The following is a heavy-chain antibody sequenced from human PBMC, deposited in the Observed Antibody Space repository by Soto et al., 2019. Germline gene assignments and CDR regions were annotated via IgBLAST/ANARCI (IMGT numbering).Heavy chain of an antibody. D-gene: IGHD2-15*01. Sequence: VQLLESGGGLIQPGGSLILSCAASGFTFSYGIHWLRQAPGKGLAWVAYISYDSSNKFYGDSVKGRFTISREKSKNTQFLQLKSLRAEDTAVYCCAKLVIGYCSGNTCDDYWGQGTLVAVSS. V-gene: IGHV3-30*18. CDR3: AKLVIGYCSGNTCDDY. CDR2: ISYDSSNK. CDR1: GFTFSYG. J-gene: IGHJ4*02.